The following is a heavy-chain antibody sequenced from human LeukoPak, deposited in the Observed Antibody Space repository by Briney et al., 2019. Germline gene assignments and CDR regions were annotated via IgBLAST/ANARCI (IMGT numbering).Heavy chain of an antibody. J-gene: IGHJ4*02. CDR1: GFPFSSYG. V-gene: IGHV3-33*01. CDR2: LVYDERS. Sequence: GKSLRLSCAASGFPFSSYGMHWVRQAPGKGLEWVARLVYDERSDYANSVKGRFSISRDNSKNTLFLDMSDLRVEDTAVYYCARDLSAAFDFWGQGVLVTVSS. CDR3: ARDLSAAFDF. D-gene: IGHD6-19*01.